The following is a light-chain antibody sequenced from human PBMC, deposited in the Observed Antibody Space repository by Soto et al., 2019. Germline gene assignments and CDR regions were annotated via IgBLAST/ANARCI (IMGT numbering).Light chain of an antibody. CDR1: QSVSSN. V-gene: IGKV3-15*01. CDR3: QQYNNWPPYT. Sequence: EIVMTQSPATLSVSPGERATLSCRASQSVSSNLAWYQQKPGQAPRLLLYGASTRATGIPARFSGSGSGTEVTLTISSLQSEDVAVYYCQQYNNWPPYTFGQGTKLEIK. J-gene: IGKJ2*01. CDR2: GAS.